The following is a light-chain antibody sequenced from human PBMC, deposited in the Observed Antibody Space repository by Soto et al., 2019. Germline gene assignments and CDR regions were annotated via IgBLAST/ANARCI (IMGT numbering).Light chain of an antibody. CDR1: QSISTW. V-gene: IGKV1-5*03. CDR2: KAS. Sequence: DIQMTQSPSTLSASVGDRVTITCRASQSISTWLAWYQQKPGKAPKILIYKASSVESGVPSRFSGSESGTEFTLTIISLQPDDFATYYCQQYKSYSRTFGQGTKLEIK. J-gene: IGKJ2*01. CDR3: QQYKSYSRT.